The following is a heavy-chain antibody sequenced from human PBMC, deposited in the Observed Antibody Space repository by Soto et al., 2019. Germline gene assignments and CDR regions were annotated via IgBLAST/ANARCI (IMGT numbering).Heavy chain of an antibody. D-gene: IGHD3-9*01. CDR3: ARRTGYPYYFAY. J-gene: IGHJ4*02. CDR1: GGSVSSGGYH. CDR2: IYYSGKT. Sequence: QVQLQESGPGLLKPSQTLSLTCTVSGGSVSSGGYHWSWIRQHPGKGLECIGHIYYSGKTSYNTSLKSRVTISVDTSKNQFSLKLSAVTAADTAVYYCARRTGYPYYFAYWGQGTLVTVSS. V-gene: IGHV4-31*03.